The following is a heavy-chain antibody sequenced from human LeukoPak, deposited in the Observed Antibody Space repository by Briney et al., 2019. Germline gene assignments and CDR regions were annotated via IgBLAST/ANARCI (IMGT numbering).Heavy chain of an antibody. CDR3: ARIPYYCDSSGSGQYYFDY. CDR2: IYHSGST. CDR1: GYSISSGYY. D-gene: IGHD3-22*01. J-gene: IGHJ4*02. Sequence: SETLSLTCTVSGYSISSGYYWGWIRQPPGKGLGWIGSIYHSGSTYYNPSLKSRVTISVDTSKNQFSLKLSSVTAADTAVYYCARIPYYCDSSGSGQYYFDYWGQGTLVTVSS. V-gene: IGHV4-38-2*02.